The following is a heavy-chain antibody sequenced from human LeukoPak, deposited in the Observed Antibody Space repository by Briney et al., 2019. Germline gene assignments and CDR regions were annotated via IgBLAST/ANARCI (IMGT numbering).Heavy chain of an antibody. Sequence: PGGSLRLSCAASGFTFSSYAMSWVRQAPGKGLEWVSAISGSGGTTYYADSVKGQFTISRDNSKNTLYMQMHSLRAEDTAVYYCAKIRSSGWYSDYWGQGTLVTVSS. D-gene: IGHD6-19*01. CDR1: GFTFSSYA. V-gene: IGHV3-23*01. CDR3: AKIRSSGWYSDY. CDR2: ISGSGGTT. J-gene: IGHJ4*02.